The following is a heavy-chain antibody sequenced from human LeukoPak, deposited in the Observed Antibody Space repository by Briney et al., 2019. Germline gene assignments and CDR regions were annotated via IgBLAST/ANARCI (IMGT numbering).Heavy chain of an antibody. J-gene: IGHJ6*03. CDR2: IKQDASEK. D-gene: IGHD6-6*01. CDR3: ARGVAALMDV. V-gene: IGHV3-7*04. Sequence: GGSLRLSCTASRFTFSNYWMNWVRQAPGKGLEWVANIKQDASEKYYVDSVRGRFTISRDNAKNSLYLQMDSLRGEDTAVYFCARGVAALMDVWGKGTTVTVSS. CDR1: RFTFSNYW.